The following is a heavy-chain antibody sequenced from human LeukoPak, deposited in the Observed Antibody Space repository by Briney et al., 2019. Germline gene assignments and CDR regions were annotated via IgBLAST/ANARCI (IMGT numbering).Heavy chain of an antibody. D-gene: IGHD3-10*01. J-gene: IGHJ5*02. CDR2: IYYSGST. CDR1: GGSISSYY. V-gene: IGHV4-59*08. CDR3: ARHWRGSAYWFDP. Sequence: SETLSLTCTVSGGSISSYYWSWIRQPPGKGLGWIGYIYYSGSTNYNPSLKSRVTISVDTSKNQFSLKLSSVAAADTAVYYCARHWRGSAYWFDPWGQGTLVTVSS.